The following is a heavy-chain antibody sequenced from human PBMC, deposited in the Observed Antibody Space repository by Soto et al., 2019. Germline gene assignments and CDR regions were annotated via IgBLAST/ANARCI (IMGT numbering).Heavy chain of an antibody. D-gene: IGHD6-19*01. CDR3: AKDRESSGWFSGYYYGVHV. J-gene: IGHJ6*02. CDR2: ISYDGSNK. CDR1: GFTFSSYG. V-gene: IGHV3-30*18. Sequence: QVQLVESGGGVVQPGRSLRLSCAASGFTFSSYGMHWVRQAPGKGLEWVALISYDGSNKYYADSVKGRFTISRDNSKNTLSLQVSRLRPEDTAVYYCAKDRESSGWFSGYYYGVHVWGQGTTVTVSS.